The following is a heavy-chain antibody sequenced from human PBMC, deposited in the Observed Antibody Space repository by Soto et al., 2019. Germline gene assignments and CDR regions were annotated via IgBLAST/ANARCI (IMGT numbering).Heavy chain of an antibody. V-gene: IGHV2-70*01. J-gene: IGHJ6*02. Sequence: SGPTLVNPTQTLTLTCTFSGFSLSTSGMCVSWIRQPPGKALEWLALIDWDDDKYYSTSLKTRLTISKDTSKNQVVLTMTNMDPVDTATYYCARFRYSGYVGYYYGMDVWGQGTTVTVS. CDR2: IDWDDDK. CDR3: ARFRYSGYVGYYYGMDV. CDR1: GFSLSTSGMC. D-gene: IGHD5-12*01.